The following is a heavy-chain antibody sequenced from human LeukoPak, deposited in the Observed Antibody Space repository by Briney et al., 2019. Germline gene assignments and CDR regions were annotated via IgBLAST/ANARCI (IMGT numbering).Heavy chain of an antibody. CDR3: ARHGRGGVYYFDY. Sequence: SETLSLTCTVSGGSISSYYWSWIRQPPGKGLEWIGYIYYSGSTNYNPSLKSRVTISVDTSKSQFSLKLSSVTAADTAVYYCARHGRGGVYYFDYWGQGTLVTVSS. J-gene: IGHJ4*02. D-gene: IGHD3-16*01. V-gene: IGHV4-59*08. CDR1: GGSISSYY. CDR2: IYYSGST.